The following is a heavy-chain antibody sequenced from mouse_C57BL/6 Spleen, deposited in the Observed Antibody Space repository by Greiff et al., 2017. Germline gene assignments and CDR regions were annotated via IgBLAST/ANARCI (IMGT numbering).Heavy chain of an antibody. J-gene: IGHJ4*01. CDR2: IRNKANNHAT. CDR3: TRNWDGGNAMDY. Sequence: EVQLVESGGGLVQPGGSMKLSCAASGFTFSDAWMDWVRQSPEKGLEWVAEIRNKANNHATYYAESVKGRFTISRDDSKSSVYLQMNSLRAEDTGIYYCTRNWDGGNAMDYWGQGTSVTVSS. V-gene: IGHV6-6*01. CDR1: GFTFSDAW. D-gene: IGHD4-1*01.